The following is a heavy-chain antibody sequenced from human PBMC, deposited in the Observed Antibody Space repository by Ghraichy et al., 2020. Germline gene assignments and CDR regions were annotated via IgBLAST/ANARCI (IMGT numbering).Heavy chain of an antibody. CDR3: AREGEWKNYYYYGMDV. Sequence: GGSLRLSCAASGFTFSSYSMNWVRQAPGKGLEWVSYISSSSSTIYYADSVKGRFTISRDNAKNSLYLQMNSLRDEDTAVYYCAREGEWKNYYYYGMDVWGQGTTVTVSS. CDR2: ISSSSSTI. D-gene: IGHD3-16*01. CDR1: GFTFSSYS. V-gene: IGHV3-48*02. J-gene: IGHJ6*02.